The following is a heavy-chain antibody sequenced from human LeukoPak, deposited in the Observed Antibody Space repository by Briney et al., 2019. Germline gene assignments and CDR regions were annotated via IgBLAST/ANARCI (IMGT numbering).Heavy chain of an antibody. V-gene: IGHV1-69*05. J-gene: IGHJ3*02. Sequence: SVKVSCKASGGTFSSYAISWVRQAPGQGLEWMGRIIPIFGTANYAQKFQGRVTITTDESTSTAYMELSNLRSEDTAVYYCARALSYYYDSSGNAFDIWGQGTMVTVSS. CDR3: ARALSYYYDSSGNAFDI. CDR1: GGTFSSYA. CDR2: IIPIFGTA. D-gene: IGHD3-22*01.